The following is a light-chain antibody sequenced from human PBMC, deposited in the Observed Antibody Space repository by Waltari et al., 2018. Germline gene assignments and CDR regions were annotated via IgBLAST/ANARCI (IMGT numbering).Light chain of an antibody. J-gene: IGKJ1*01. CDR2: KVS. Sequence: DVVMTQSPLSLPVSLGQPASISCRSSQSLVHTDGHTYLNWFQQRPGQSPRRLIYKVSNRDSGVPDRFSSSWSDTAFTLKISRVEAEDVGIYYCMQATNWPLTFGQGTKVEIQ. CDR3: MQATNWPLT. CDR1: QSLVHTDGHTY. V-gene: IGKV2-30*02.